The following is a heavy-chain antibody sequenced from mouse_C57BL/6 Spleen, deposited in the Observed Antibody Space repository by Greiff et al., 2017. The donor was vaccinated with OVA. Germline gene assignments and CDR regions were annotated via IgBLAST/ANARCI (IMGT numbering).Heavy chain of an antibody. Sequence: QVQLKESGAELVRPGASVKLSCKASGYTFTDYYINWVKQRPGQGLEWIARIYPGSGNTYYNEKFKGKATLTAEKSSSTAYMQLSSLTSEDSAVYFCARGGPGYFDVWGTGTTVTVSS. V-gene: IGHV1-76*01. CDR1: GYTFTDYY. J-gene: IGHJ1*03. CDR2: IYPGSGNT. CDR3: ARGGPGYFDV.